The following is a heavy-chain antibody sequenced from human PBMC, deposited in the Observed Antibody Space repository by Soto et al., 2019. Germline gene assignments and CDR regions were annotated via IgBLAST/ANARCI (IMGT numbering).Heavy chain of an antibody. D-gene: IGHD2-2*01. CDR3: AKDTVPVATPWFDP. Sequence: GGSLRLSCAASGFTFSNYSMSWVRQAPGKGLEWVSTLSGSGGSTYYADSVKGRFTISRDNSKNTLYLQMNSLRAEDTAVYYCAKDTVPVATPWFDPWGQGTLVTVSS. J-gene: IGHJ5*02. CDR1: GFTFSNYS. V-gene: IGHV3-23*01. CDR2: LSGSGGST.